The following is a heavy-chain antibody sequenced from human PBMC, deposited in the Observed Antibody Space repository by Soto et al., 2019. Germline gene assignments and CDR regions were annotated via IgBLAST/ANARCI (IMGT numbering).Heavy chain of an antibody. D-gene: IGHD5-18*01. V-gene: IGHV1-18*01. CDR1: GYTFNEFG. J-gene: IGHJ4*02. CDR2: ISGHNGNT. CDR3: ARDVGYSQADYFDD. Sequence: LVQPGNEVRKPGASVRVSCKASGYTFNEFGITWVRQAPGQGLQWVGRISGHNGNTEYALNFRGRVTLTTDTSTNTAYMDLTSLTRDDTAVYYCARDVGYSQADYFDDWGQGTRVTVSS.